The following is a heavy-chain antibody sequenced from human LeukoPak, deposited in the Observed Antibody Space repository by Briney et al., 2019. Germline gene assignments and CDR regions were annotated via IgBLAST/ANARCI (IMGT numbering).Heavy chain of an antibody. CDR3: ARDKQPGDY. CDR2: IYYSGDT. CDR1: GDSISPYY. J-gene: IGHJ4*02. D-gene: IGHD1-1*01. Sequence: PSETLSLTCTVSGDSISPYYWGWIRQPPGKGLEWIGYIYYSGDTTYNPSLKSRVTMSVDTSKNQFSLKLSSVTAADTAVYYCARDKQPGDYWGQGALVTVSS. V-gene: IGHV4-59*01.